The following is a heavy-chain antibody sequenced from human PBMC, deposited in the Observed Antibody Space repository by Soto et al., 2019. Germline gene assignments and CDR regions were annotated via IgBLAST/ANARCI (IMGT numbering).Heavy chain of an antibody. D-gene: IGHD3-22*01. CDR1: GFTVYGSA. Sequence: PGGSTELARAASGFTVYGSAVHGVRKATGKGLEWVGRIRSKANSYATAYAASVKGRFTISRDDSKNTAYLQMNSLKTEDTAVYYCTLPKNYDSSGYYLVNYWGQGTLVTVSS. CDR3: TLPKNYDSSGYYLVNY. J-gene: IGHJ4*02. CDR2: IRSKANSYAT. V-gene: IGHV3-73*01.